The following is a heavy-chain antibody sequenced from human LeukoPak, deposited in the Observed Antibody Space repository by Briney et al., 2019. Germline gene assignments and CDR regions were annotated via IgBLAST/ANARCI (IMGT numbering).Heavy chain of an antibody. J-gene: IGHJ6*02. CDR2: ISIGSTYI. CDR1: GFTFSSYS. CDR3: AREYGSGTPYYYYGMDV. Sequence: GGSLRLSCAASGFTFSSYSMNWVRQAPGKGLEWVSSISIGSTYIYYADSVKGRFTISRDNAKNSLYLQMNSLRAEDTAVYYCAREYGSGTPYYYYGMDVWGQGPTVTVSS. V-gene: IGHV3-21*01. D-gene: IGHD3-10*01.